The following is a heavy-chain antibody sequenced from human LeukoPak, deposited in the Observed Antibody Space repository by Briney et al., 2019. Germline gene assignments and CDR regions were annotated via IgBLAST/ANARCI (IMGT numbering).Heavy chain of an antibody. CDR2: ISSSDSPI. Sequence: GGSLRLSCAASGFTFSSYEMNWVRQAPRKGLEWVSYISSSDSPIYYADSVKGRFTISRDNAKNSLYLQMNSLRAEDTAVYYCARANGLGRHYFDYWGQGTLVAVSS. CDR3: ARANGLGRHYFDY. V-gene: IGHV3-48*03. CDR1: GFTFSSYE. J-gene: IGHJ4*02. D-gene: IGHD2-15*01.